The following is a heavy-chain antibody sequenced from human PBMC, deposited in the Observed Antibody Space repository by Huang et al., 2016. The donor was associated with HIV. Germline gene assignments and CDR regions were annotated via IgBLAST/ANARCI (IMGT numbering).Heavy chain of an antibody. J-gene: IGHJ6*03. CDR3: ARDLRLYYMDV. CDR2: INAGSGKI. Sequence: QVQLVQSGAEVRKPGASVKVSCKASGYPFTNYVIHWVRQAPGQKLEWMGWINAGSGKIKYAQKFQGRVTLTRDTTASTAYMELSSLVSEDTAVYYCARDLRLYYMDVWGKGTTITVSS. V-gene: IGHV1-3*01. CDR1: GYPFTNYV.